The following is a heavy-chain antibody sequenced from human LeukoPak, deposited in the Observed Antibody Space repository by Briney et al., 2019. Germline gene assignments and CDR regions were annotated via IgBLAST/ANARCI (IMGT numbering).Heavy chain of an antibody. D-gene: IGHD6-13*01. V-gene: IGHV1-18*01. CDR1: GYTFTSYG. Sequence: ASVKVSCKASGYTFTSYGINWVRQAPGQGLEWMGWISAYNGNTNYAQKLQGRVTMTTDTSTSTAYMELRSLRSDDTAVYYCARGWGGSSWYGGAFDIWGQGTMVTVSS. J-gene: IGHJ3*02. CDR3: ARGWGGSSWYGGAFDI. CDR2: ISAYNGNT.